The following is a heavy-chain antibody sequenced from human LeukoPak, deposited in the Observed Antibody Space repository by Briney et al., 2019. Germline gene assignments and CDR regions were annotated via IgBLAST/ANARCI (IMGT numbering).Heavy chain of an antibody. J-gene: IGHJ4*02. Sequence: SETLSLTCAVYGGSFSGYYWSWIRQPPGKGLEWIGEINHSGSTNYNPSLKSRVTISVDTSKNQFSLKLSSVTAADTAVYYGARGRGLTDYWGQGTLVTVSS. V-gene: IGHV4-34*01. CDR3: ARGRGLTDY. CDR1: GGSFSGYY. CDR2: INHSGST. D-gene: IGHD3-22*01.